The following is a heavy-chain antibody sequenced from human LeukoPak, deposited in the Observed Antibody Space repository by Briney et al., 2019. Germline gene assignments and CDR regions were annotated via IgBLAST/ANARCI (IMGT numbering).Heavy chain of an antibody. Sequence: ASVKVSCKASGYTFTSYAMHWVRQAPGQRLEWMGWINAGNGNTKYSQKFQGRVTITRDTSASTAYTELSSLRSEDTAVYYCARVGAAAGPYYFDYWGQGTLVTVSS. CDR1: GYTFTSYA. D-gene: IGHD6-13*01. V-gene: IGHV1-3*01. J-gene: IGHJ4*02. CDR3: ARVGAAAGPYYFDY. CDR2: INAGNGNT.